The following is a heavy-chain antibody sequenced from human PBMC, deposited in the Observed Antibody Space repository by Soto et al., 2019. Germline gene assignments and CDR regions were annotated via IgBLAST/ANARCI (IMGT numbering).Heavy chain of an antibody. V-gene: IGHV3-30*18. Sequence: QVQLVESGGGVVQPGRSLRLSCAASGFTFSSYGMHWVRQAPGKGLEWVAVISYDGSNKYYADSVKGRFTISRDNSKNTLYLQMNSLRAEETAVYYCAKAVWTGYTGYAYRAGMDYWGQGTLVTVSS. CDR2: ISYDGSNK. CDR1: GFTFSSYG. D-gene: IGHD5-12*01. J-gene: IGHJ4*02. CDR3: AKAVWTGYTGYAYRAGMDY.